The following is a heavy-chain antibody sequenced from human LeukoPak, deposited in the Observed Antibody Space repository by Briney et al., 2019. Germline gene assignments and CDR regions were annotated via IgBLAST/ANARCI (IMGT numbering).Heavy chain of an antibody. CDR3: ARGGGSYRG. V-gene: IGHV4-30-2*01. J-gene: IGHJ3*01. D-gene: IGHD1-26*01. CDR1: GGSISSGGYS. CDR2: IYHNGNT. Sequence: SQTLSLTCAVSGGSISSGGYSWSWARQPPGKGLEWIGYIYHNGNTYYSPSLKSRVTISVDRSKNQLSLKLSSVTAADTAVYYCARGGGSYRGWGQGTMVTVSS.